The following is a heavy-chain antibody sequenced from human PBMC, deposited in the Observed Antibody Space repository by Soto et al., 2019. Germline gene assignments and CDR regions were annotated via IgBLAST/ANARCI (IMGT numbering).Heavy chain of an antibody. Sequence: SVKVSCKASGGTFSKNTISWVRQAPGQGLEWMGGIMPVFGRPNYAQKFQGRVTITADEYTRTAYMELSRLKSDDTAVYYCARQFDYDTSGYYYAYWGQGTQVTAPQ. CDR3: ARQFDYDTSGYYYAY. D-gene: IGHD3-22*01. V-gene: IGHV1-69*13. CDR2: IMPVFGRP. CDR1: GGTFSKNT. J-gene: IGHJ4*02.